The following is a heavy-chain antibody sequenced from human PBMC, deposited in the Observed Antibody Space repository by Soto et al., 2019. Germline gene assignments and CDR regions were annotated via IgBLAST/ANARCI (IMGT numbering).Heavy chain of an antibody. CDR1: GFTFSSYA. J-gene: IGHJ4*02. CDR3: AKLGSSSWSPHYYFDY. CDR2: ISGSGGST. D-gene: IGHD2-2*01. Sequence: SLRLSCAASGFTFSSYAMSWVRQAPGKGLEWVSAISGSGGSTYYADSVKGRFTISRDNSKNTLYLQMNSLRAEDTAIYYCAKLGSSSWSPHYYFDYWGQGTLVTVSS. V-gene: IGHV3-23*01.